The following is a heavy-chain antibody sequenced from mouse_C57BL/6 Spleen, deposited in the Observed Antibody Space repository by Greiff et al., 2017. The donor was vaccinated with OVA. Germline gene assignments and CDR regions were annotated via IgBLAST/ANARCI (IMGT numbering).Heavy chain of an antibody. D-gene: IGHD2-3*01. CDR2: INPGSGGT. V-gene: IGHV1-54*01. Sequence: QVQLKESGAELVRPGTSVKVSCKASGYAFTNYLIEWVKQRPGQGLEWIGVINPGSGGTNYNEKFKGKATLTADKSSSTAYMQLSSLTSEDSAVYFCARSIDGYPDYWGQGTTLTVSS. CDR3: ARSIDGYPDY. CDR1: GYAFTNYL. J-gene: IGHJ2*01.